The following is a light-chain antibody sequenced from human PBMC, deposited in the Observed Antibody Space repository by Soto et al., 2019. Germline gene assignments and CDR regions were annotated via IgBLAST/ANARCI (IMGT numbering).Light chain of an antibody. CDR2: AAS. J-gene: IGKJ4*01. CDR3: QQGDSFPFT. V-gene: IGKV1-12*01. Sequence: EIKVSQSPSSVSASIGDTVTITCRASQDISSWVAWYQQKPGKAPKLLISAASSLQSGVPTRFSGSGSGTDFTLIISGLQPEDFATYFCQQGDSFPFTFGGGTKVDIK. CDR1: QDISSW.